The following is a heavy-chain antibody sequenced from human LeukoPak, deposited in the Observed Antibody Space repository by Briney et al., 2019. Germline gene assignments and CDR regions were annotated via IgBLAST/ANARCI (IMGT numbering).Heavy chain of an antibody. D-gene: IGHD2-2*02. CDR3: AGERSVVVPAAIEGDAFDI. Sequence: ASVKVSCKASGYTFTSYDINWVRQATGQGLEWMGWMNPNSGNTGYAQKFQGRVTITRNTSISTAYMELSSLRSEDTAVYYCAGERSVVVPAAIEGDAFDIWGQGTMVTVSS. J-gene: IGHJ3*02. CDR2: MNPNSGNT. CDR1: GYTFTSYD. V-gene: IGHV1-8*03.